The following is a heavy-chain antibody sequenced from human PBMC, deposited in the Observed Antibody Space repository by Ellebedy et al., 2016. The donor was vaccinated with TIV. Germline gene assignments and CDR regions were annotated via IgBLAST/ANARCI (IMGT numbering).Heavy chain of an antibody. D-gene: IGHD3-10*01. Sequence: GESLKISCAASGFTSSSYSMNWVRQAPGKGLEWVSYISSSSSTIYSADSVKGRFTISRDNAKNSLYLQMNSLRDEDTAVYYCATSTVARGSYSDYWGQGTLVTVSS. CDR1: GFTSSSYS. CDR2: ISSSSSTI. J-gene: IGHJ4*02. V-gene: IGHV3-48*02. CDR3: ATSTVARGSYSDY.